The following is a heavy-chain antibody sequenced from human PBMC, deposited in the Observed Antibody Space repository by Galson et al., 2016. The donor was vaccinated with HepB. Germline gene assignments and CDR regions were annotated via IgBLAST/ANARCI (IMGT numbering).Heavy chain of an antibody. V-gene: IGHV4-30-2*01. J-gene: IGHJ4*02. CDR2: ILYTGNT. CDR3: ARGGDGYTYGYGDI. D-gene: IGHD5-18*01. CDR1: GDSVSSDSYS. Sequence: TLSLTCAVSGDSVSSDSYSWTWMRQPPGKGLEWIGHILYTGNTYYNPSLRARLTMTVDRSRKHLSLHLNSVTAADTAVYYGARGGDGYTYGYGDIWGQGTLVTVPS.